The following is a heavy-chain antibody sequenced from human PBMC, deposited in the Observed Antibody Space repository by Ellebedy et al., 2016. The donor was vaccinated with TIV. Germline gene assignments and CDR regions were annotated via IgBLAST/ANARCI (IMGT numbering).Heavy chain of an antibody. D-gene: IGHD3-22*01. V-gene: IGHV3-23*01. CDR3: AKGRGGGSDTSAPRYYFDY. CDR1: GFTFSSYA. Sequence: PGGSLRLSCAASGFTFSSYAMSWVRQAPGKGLECYADSVEGRFIISRDNSKKTLYLQMNSLRAEDTAVYYCAKGRGGGSDTSAPRYYFDYWGLGTLVTVSS. J-gene: IGHJ4*02.